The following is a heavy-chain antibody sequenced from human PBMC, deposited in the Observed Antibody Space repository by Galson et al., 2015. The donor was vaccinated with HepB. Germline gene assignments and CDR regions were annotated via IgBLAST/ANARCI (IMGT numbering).Heavy chain of an antibody. V-gene: IGHV3-74*01. CDR1: GFTFSNSW. D-gene: IGHD3-10*01. Sequence: SLRLSCAASGFTFSNSWMHWVRQTPGKGLVWVSRINTDGSSATYADSVKGRFTISRGNAKNTLYLQMNSLRAEDTAVYYCISSYWGAPNYWGQGTLVTVSS. CDR3: ISSYWGAPNY. J-gene: IGHJ4*02. CDR2: INTDGSSA.